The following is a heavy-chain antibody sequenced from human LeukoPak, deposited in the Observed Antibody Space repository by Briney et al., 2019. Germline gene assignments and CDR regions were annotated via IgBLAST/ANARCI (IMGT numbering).Heavy chain of an antibody. V-gene: IGHV4-39*07. Sequence: PSETLSLTCTVSGGSISSSSYYWGWIRQPPGKGLEWIGSIYYSGSTYYNPSLKSRVTISVDTSKNQFSLKLSSVTAADTAVYYCARARHGGWWYYDSSGYYNSHDAFDIWGQGTMVTVSS. CDR2: IYYSGST. J-gene: IGHJ3*02. CDR1: GGSISSSSYY. CDR3: ARARHGGWWYYDSSGYYNSHDAFDI. D-gene: IGHD3-22*01.